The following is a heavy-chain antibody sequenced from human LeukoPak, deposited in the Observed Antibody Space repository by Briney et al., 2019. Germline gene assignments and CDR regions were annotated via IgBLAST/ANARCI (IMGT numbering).Heavy chain of an antibody. CDR1: GGSISSYY. CDR2: IYYSGST. CDR3: ARDRTTVTIPYGMDV. D-gene: IGHD4-17*01. Sequence: SETLSLTRTVSGGSISSYYWSWIRQPPGKGLEWIGYIYYSGSTNYNPSLKSRVTISVDTSKNQFSLKLSSVTAADTAVYYCARDRTTVTIPYGMDVWGQGTTVTVSS. V-gene: IGHV4-59*01. J-gene: IGHJ6*02.